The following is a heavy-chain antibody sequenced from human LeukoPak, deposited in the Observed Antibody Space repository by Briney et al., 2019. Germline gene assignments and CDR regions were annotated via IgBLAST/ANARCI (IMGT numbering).Heavy chain of an antibody. D-gene: IGHD3-10*01. J-gene: IGHJ4*02. CDR3: ARSYYASGSYAYYFDY. CDR1: GGSISSYY. V-gene: IGHV4-59*08. Sequence: PSETLSLTCTVSGGSISSYYWSWIRQPPGKGLEWIGYIYYSGSTNYNPSLKSRVTISVDTSKNQFSLKLSSVTAADTAVYYCARSYYASGSYAYYFDYWGQGTLVTVSS. CDR2: IYYSGST.